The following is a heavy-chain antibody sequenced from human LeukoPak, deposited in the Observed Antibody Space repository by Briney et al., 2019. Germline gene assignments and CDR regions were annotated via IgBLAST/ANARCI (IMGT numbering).Heavy chain of an antibody. V-gene: IGHV4-4*02. CDR2: MYLSGTT. CDR3: AGLVGRYSSGLYYYYFDY. D-gene: IGHD3-22*01. CDR1: SSNY. J-gene: IGHJ4*02. Sequence: SSNYXSWVRQPPGKGLEWIGEMYLSGTTHSNPSVKSRVTISIDKSKNQFFLNLSSVTAADTAVYYCAGLVGRYSSGLYYYYFDYWGQGTLVTVSS.